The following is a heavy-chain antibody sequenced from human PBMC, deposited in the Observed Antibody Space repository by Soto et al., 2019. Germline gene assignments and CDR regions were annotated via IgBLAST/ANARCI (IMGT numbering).Heavy chain of an antibody. CDR1: GYAFSGSY. Sequence: ASVKVSCKASGYAFSGSYMHWVRQAPGQGPEWMGWINPNSGGTNYAQKFQGWVTVTRETSMKTVYMELSRLKSDDTAVYYCARAAGVYDYYGMDVWGQGTTVTVSS. CDR2: INPNSGGT. V-gene: IGHV1-2*04. CDR3: ARAAGVYDYYGMDV. J-gene: IGHJ6*02.